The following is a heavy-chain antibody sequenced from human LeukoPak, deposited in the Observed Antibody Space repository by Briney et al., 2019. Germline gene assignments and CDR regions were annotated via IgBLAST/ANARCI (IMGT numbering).Heavy chain of an antibody. J-gene: IGHJ4*02. V-gene: IGHV1-18*01. CDR2: ISAYNGNT. Sequence: ASVKVSCKASGYTFTSYDINWVRQATGQGLEWMGWISAYNGNTNYAQKLQGRVTMTTDTSTSTAYMELRSLRSDDTAVYYCARAFRGYYYDSSGYSRAYYFDYWGQGTLVTVSS. CDR3: ARAFRGYYYDSSGYSRAYYFDY. D-gene: IGHD3-22*01. CDR1: GYTFTSYD.